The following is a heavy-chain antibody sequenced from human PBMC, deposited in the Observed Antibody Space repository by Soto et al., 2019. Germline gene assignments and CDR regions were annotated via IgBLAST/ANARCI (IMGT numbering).Heavy chain of an antibody. Sequence: VASVKVSCKASGYTFTGYYMHWVRQAPGQGLEWMGWINPNSGGTNYAQKFQGWVTMTRDTSISTAYMELSRLRSDDTAVYYCARDLVRNYQHSYYYYGMDVWGQGTTVTVSS. CDR3: ARDLVRNYQHSYYYYGMDV. CDR1: GYTFTGYY. J-gene: IGHJ6*02. D-gene: IGHD2-2*01. V-gene: IGHV1-2*04. CDR2: INPNSGGT.